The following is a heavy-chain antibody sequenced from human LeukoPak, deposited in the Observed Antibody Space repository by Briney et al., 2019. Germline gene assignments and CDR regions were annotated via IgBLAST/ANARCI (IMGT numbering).Heavy chain of an antibody. CDR3: VRSLGVTEY. CDR2: INVDGGTT. Sequence: PGGFLRLSCAASAFTFSPYWMHWVRQAPGKRLVWVSRINVDGGTTNYADSVKGRFTISRDNAKNTLYLQMSSLRAEDTAVYYCVRSLGVTEYWGQGTLVTVSS. CDR1: AFTFSPYW. V-gene: IGHV3-74*01. J-gene: IGHJ4*02. D-gene: IGHD3-10*01.